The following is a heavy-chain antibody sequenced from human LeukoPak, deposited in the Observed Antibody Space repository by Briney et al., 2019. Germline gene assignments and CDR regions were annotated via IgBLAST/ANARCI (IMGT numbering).Heavy chain of an antibody. CDR3: ATSSGSYGSRYFDY. D-gene: IGHD1-26*01. Sequence: SETLSLTCTVSGGSISSYYWSWIRQPSGKGLEWIGYIYYSGSTNYNPSLKSRVTISVDTSKNQFSLKLSSVTAADTAVYYCATSSGSYGSRYFDYWGQGTLVTVSS. CDR1: GGSISSYY. CDR2: IYYSGST. V-gene: IGHV4-59*01. J-gene: IGHJ4*02.